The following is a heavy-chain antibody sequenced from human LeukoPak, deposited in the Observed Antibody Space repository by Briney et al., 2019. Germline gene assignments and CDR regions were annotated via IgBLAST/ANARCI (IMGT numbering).Heavy chain of an antibody. CDR2: ISYDGSNK. CDR3: ARDRSPSSGPPYFDY. Sequence: GRSLRLSCAAAGFTFSSYAMHWVRQAPGKGLEWVAVISYDGSNKYYADSVKGRFTISRDNSKNTLYLQMNSLRAEDTAVYYCARDRSPSSGPPYFDYWDQGTLVTVSS. CDR1: GFTFSSYA. J-gene: IGHJ4*02. D-gene: IGHD6-19*01. V-gene: IGHV3-30-3*01.